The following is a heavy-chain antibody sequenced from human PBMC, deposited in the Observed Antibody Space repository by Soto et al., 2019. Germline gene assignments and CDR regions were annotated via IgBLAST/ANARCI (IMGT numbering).Heavy chain of an antibody. V-gene: IGHV3-30*18. Sequence: GGSVRLSCAASGFTFSSYGMHWVRQAPGKGLEWVAVISYDGSNKYYADSVKGRFTISRDNSKNTLYLQMNSLRAEDTAVYYCAKETYSSSWYDVYYYYYGVDVWGQGTTVTVSS. J-gene: IGHJ6*02. D-gene: IGHD6-13*01. CDR1: GFTFSSYG. CDR2: ISYDGSNK. CDR3: AKETYSSSWYDVYYYYYGVDV.